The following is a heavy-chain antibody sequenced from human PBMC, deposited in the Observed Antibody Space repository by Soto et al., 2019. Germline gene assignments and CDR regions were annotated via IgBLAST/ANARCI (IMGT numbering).Heavy chain of an antibody. CDR3: ARYYYDSSGYYYDNWFDP. J-gene: IGHJ5*02. CDR1: GGTFSSYA. D-gene: IGHD3-22*01. V-gene: IGHV1-69*13. CDR2: IIPIFGTA. Sequence: SVKVSCKASGGTFSSYAISWVRQAPGQGLEWMGGIIPIFGTANYAQKFQGRVTITADESTSTAYMELSSLRSEDTAVYYCARYYYDSSGYYYDNWFDPWGQGTLVAVSS.